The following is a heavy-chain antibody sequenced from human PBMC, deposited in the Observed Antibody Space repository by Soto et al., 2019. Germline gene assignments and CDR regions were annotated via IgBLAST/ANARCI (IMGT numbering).Heavy chain of an antibody. CDR1: GYSFTSYW. CDR3: ARGYCSGGSCGYYFDY. CDR2: IYPGDSDT. D-gene: IGHD2-15*01. Sequence: PGESLKISCKGSGYSFTSYWIGWVRQMPGKGLEWMGIIYPGDSDTRYSPSFQGQVTISADKSISTAYLQWSSLKASDTAMYYCARGYCSGGSCGYYFDYWGQGTLVTVS. J-gene: IGHJ4*02. V-gene: IGHV5-51*01.